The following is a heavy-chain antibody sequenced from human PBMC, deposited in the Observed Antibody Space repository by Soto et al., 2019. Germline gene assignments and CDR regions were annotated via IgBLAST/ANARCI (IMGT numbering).Heavy chain of an antibody. J-gene: IGHJ4*02. CDR1: GGSITSVDHY. CDR3: ARGRITDFWSGYPFVHY. D-gene: IGHD3-3*01. Sequence: SETLSLTCTVSGGSITSVDHYWIRIRLPPGKGHEWTGYIYSSGSTSYNPSLKCRVTMSVDTSKHQCSLKLSSVTAADTAVYYCARGRITDFWSGYPFVHYWGQGSLVTVSS. CDR2: IYSSGST. V-gene: IGHV4-30-4*01.